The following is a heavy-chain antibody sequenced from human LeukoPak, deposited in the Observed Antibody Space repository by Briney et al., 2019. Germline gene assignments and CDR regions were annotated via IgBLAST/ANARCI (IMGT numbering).Heavy chain of an antibody. Sequence: GGSLRLSCAASGFTFSSYGMHWVRQAPGKGLEWVAVISYDGSNKYYADSVKGRFTISRDNSKNTLYLQMNSLRAEDTAVYYCARPVRGYSYGFYGDYWGQGTLVTVSS. V-gene: IGHV3-30*03. CDR2: ISYDGSNK. D-gene: IGHD5-18*01. CDR3: ARPVRGYSYGFYGDY. J-gene: IGHJ4*02. CDR1: GFTFSSYG.